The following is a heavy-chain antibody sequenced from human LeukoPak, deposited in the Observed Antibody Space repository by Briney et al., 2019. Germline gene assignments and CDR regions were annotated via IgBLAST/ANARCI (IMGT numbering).Heavy chain of an antibody. D-gene: IGHD3-3*01. Sequence: ASVKVSCKASGYTFTGYYMHWVRQAPGQGLEWMGWVNPNSGGTNYAQKFQGRVTMTRDTSISTAYMELSRLRSDDTAVYYCARDGELRFLQWLLPPFDYWGQGTLVTVSS. CDR1: GYTFTGYY. J-gene: IGHJ4*02. CDR2: VNPNSGGT. V-gene: IGHV1-2*02. CDR3: ARDGELRFLQWLLPPFDY.